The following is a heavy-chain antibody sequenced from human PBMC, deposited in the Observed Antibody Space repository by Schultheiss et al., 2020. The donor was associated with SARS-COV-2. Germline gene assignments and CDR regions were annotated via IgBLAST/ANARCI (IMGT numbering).Heavy chain of an antibody. Sequence: SETLSLTCTVSGGSVSSGSYYWSWIRQPPGKGLEWIGYIYYSGSTNYNPSVKSRVTMSVDKSKNQFSLKLSSVTAADTAVYYCARGIAAAGTKEFDYWGQGTLVTVSS. CDR2: IYYSGST. J-gene: IGHJ4*02. D-gene: IGHD6-13*01. CDR3: ARGIAAAGTKEFDY. V-gene: IGHV4-61*01. CDR1: GGSVSSGSYY.